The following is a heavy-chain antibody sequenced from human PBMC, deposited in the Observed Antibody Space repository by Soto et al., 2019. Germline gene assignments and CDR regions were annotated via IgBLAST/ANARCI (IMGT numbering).Heavy chain of an antibody. CDR1: GFTFSSYW. CDR3: ARGSPLAVARYYFDY. CDR2: IKQDGSEK. J-gene: IGHJ4*02. Sequence: VQLVESGGGLVQPGGSLRLSCAASGFTFSSYWMSWVRQAPGKGLEWVANIKQDGSEKYYVDSVKGRFTISRDNAKNSLYLQMNSLRAEDTAVYYCARGSPLAVARYYFDYWGQGTLVTVSS. V-gene: IGHV3-7*01. D-gene: IGHD6-19*01.